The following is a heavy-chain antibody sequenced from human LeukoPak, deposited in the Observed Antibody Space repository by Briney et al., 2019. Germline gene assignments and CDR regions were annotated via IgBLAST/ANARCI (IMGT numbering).Heavy chain of an antibody. CDR2: MYQSGST. CDR1: GYSIGGGYY. V-gene: IGHV4-38-2*02. D-gene: IGHD3-22*01. J-gene: IGHJ4*02. Sequence: SETLSLTCTVSGYSIGGGYYWGWIRQPPGEGLEWIGCMYQSGSTYYNPSLKSRVIISVDTSKNQFSLKLSSVTAADTAVYYCARDNDSSGYPNYFDYWGQGTLVTVSS. CDR3: ARDNDSSGYPNYFDY.